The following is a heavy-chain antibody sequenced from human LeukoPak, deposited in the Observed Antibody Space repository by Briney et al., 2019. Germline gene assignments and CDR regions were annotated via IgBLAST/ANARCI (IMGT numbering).Heavy chain of an antibody. V-gene: IGHV3-23*01. D-gene: IGHD3-10*01. J-gene: IGHJ4*02. CDR3: AKEANRRFGESRRLYYFDY. CDR2: ISGSGGST. CDR1: GFTFSSYG. Sequence: PGGSLRLSCAASGFTFSSYGMSWVRQAPGKGLEWVSAISGSGGSTYYADSVKGRFTISRDNSKNTLYLQMNSLRAEDTAVYYCAKEANRRFGESRRLYYFDYWGQGTLVTVSS.